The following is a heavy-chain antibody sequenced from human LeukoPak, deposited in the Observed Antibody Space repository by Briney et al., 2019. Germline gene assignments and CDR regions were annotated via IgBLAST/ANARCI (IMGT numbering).Heavy chain of an antibody. CDR1: GYTLSSYW. CDR2: IKQDGSEK. Sequence: SGGSLRLSCAASGYTLSSYWMSWVRQAAGKGREWVANIKQDGSEKYYADSVRGRFTISRDNAKNSLYLQMNSLGAEDVSVYYCARVWSDCVDYWGRGALVAVSS. J-gene: IGHJ4*02. CDR3: ARVWSDCVDY. D-gene: IGHD3-3*01. V-gene: IGHV3-7*01.